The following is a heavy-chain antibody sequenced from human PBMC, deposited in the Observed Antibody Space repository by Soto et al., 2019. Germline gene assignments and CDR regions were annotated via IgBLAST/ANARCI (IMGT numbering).Heavy chain of an antibody. CDR2: ISGSGGST. V-gene: IGHV3-23*01. Sequence: PGGSLRLSCAAAGVTFSSYAMSWVRQAPGKGLEWVSAISGSGGSTYYADSVKGRFTISRDNSKNTLYLQMNSLRAEDTAVYYCAKSRVVAAYFDYWGQGTLVTVSS. D-gene: IGHD2-15*01. CDR1: GVTFSSYA. CDR3: AKSRVVAAYFDY. J-gene: IGHJ4*02.